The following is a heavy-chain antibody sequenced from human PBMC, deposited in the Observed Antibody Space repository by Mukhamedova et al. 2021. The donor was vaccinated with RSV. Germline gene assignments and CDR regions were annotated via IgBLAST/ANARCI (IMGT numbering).Heavy chain of an antibody. CDR3: AREGNSDYYNWFDP. CDR2: GST. Sequence: GSTNYNPSLKSRVTISVDTSKNQFSLKLSSVTAADTAVYYCAREGNSDYYNWFDPWGQGTLVTVSS. J-gene: IGHJ5*02. V-gene: IGHV4-59*01. D-gene: IGHD4-11*01.